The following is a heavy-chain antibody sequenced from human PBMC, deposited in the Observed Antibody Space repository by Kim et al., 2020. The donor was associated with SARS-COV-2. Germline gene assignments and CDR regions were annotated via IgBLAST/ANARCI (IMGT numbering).Heavy chain of an antibody. J-gene: IGHJ5*02. CDR3: AKARPNKIWSGWSPDNNWFDP. CDR2: ISGSGGST. V-gene: IGHV3-23*01. D-gene: IGHD3-3*01. Sequence: GGSLRLSCAASGFTFSSYAMSWVRQAPGKGLEWVSAISGSGGSTYYADSVKGRFTISRDNSKNTLYLQMNSLRAEDTAVYYCAKARPNKIWSGWSPDNNWFDPWGQGTLVTVSS. CDR1: GFTFSSYA.